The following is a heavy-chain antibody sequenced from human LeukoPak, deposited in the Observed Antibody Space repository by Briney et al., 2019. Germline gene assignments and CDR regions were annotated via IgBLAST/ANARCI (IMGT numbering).Heavy chain of an antibody. J-gene: IGHJ5*02. CDR1: GGSFSGYY. CDR3: AREGDIVVVPAAQGTLNWFDP. D-gene: IGHD2-2*01. CDR2: INHSGST. V-gene: IGHV4-34*01. Sequence: SETLSLTCAVYGGSFSGYYWSWLRQPPGKGLEWIGEINHSGSTNYNPSLKSRVTISVDTSKNQFSLKLSSVTAADTAVYYCAREGDIVVVPAAQGTLNWFDPWGQGTLVTVSS.